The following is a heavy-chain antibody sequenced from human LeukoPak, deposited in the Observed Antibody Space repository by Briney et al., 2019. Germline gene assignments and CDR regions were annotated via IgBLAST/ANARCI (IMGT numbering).Heavy chain of an antibody. CDR1: GGSFSGYY. D-gene: IGHD6-13*01. CDR2: INHSGST. CDR3: ARGRVIPGAAAGNFDY. Sequence: PSETLSLTCAVYGGSFSGYYWSWIRQPPGKGLERIGEINHSGSTNYNPSLKSRVTISVDTSKNQFSLKLSSVTAADTAVYYCARGRVIPGAAAGNFDYWGQGTLVTVSS. J-gene: IGHJ4*02. V-gene: IGHV4-34*01.